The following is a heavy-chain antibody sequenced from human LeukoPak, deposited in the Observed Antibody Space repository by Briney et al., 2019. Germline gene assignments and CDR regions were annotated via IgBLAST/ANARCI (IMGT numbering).Heavy chain of an antibody. J-gene: IGHJ4*02. CDR1: GFTFSSYG. V-gene: IGHV3-30*02. CDR2: IRYDGSNK. D-gene: IGHD3-10*01. CDR3: AKDQPLLLWFGELKKCFDY. Sequence: GGFLRLSGAGSGFTFSSYGMHWVRQAPGKGREWVAFIRYDGSNKYYADSVKGRFTISRDNSKNTLYLQMNSLRAEDTAVYYCAKDQPLLLWFGELKKCFDYWGQGTLVTVSS.